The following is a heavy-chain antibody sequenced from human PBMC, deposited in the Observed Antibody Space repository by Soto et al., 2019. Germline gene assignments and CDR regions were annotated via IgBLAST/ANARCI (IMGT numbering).Heavy chain of an antibody. V-gene: IGHV4-61*01. CDR1: GGSVSSGSYF. J-gene: IGHJ4*02. CDR3: AREGRVATFDY. D-gene: IGHD5-12*01. CDR2: IYNRGNT. Sequence: QVQLQESGPGLVKPSETLSLTCNVSGGSVSSGSYFWSWIRQPPGKGLEWIGDIYNRGNTKYNPSLKSSATISADTSKNQFSLKLSSVTAADTAVYYCAREGRVATFDYWGQGSLVTVSS.